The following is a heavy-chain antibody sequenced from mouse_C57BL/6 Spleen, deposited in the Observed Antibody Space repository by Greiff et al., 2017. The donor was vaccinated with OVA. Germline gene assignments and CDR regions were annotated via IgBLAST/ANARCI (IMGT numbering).Heavy chain of an antibody. D-gene: IGHD1-1*01. CDR2: ISDGGSYT. CDR1: GYTFSSYA. V-gene: IGHV5-4*01. CDR3: AIDHYDGLYALDY. Sequence: EVQGVQSGGGLVKPGGSLKLSCAASGYTFSSYAMPWVRQTPEKRLEWVATISDGGSYTYYPDNVKGRFTISRDNAKNNLYLQMSQLTSEDTAMYYCAIDHYDGLYALDYWGKGTTVTVSS. J-gene: IGHJ4*01.